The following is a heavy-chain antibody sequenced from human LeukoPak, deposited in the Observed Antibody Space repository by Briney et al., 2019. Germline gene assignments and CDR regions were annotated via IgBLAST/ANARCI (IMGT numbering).Heavy chain of an antibody. Sequence: PGGSLRLSCATSGFSFTDYPMNWVRQAPGKGLEWISNIRTTAEGAKYAYYADSVKGRVTISRDDGKNTLYLHMNSLRDDDTAVYYCATDQRYAFDYWGRGILVTVSS. J-gene: IGHJ4*02. D-gene: IGHD3-9*01. CDR2: IRTTAEGAKYA. V-gene: IGHV3-48*02. CDR3: ATDQRYAFDY. CDR1: GFSFTDYP.